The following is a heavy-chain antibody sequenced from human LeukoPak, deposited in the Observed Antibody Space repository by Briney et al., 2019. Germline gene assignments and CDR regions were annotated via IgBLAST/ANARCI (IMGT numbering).Heavy chain of an antibody. V-gene: IGHV4-4*02. J-gene: IGHJ4*02. CDR2: IHHSGGT. Sequence: PSGTLSLTCTVSGASVSRNWWSWVRQPPGEGLEWIGEIHHSGGTNYNPSLKSRVTMSLDNSNNHFSLKLSSVTAADTAVYYCARIPLWFGELYQIDYWGQGTLVTVSS. D-gene: IGHD3-10*01. CDR1: GASVSRNW. CDR3: ARIPLWFGELYQIDY.